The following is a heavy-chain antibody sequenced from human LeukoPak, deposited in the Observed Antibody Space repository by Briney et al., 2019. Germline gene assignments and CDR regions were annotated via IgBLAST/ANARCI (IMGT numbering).Heavy chain of an antibody. CDR2: INHSGST. Sequence: PSETLSLTCTVSGGSVSSGSYYWSWIRQPPGKGLEWIGEINHSGSTNYNPSVKSRVTISVDTSKNQFSLKLSSVTAADTAVYYCARANSYYDFWSGSNNWFDPWGQGTLVTVSS. V-gene: IGHV4-39*07. CDR1: GGSVSSGSYY. J-gene: IGHJ5*02. CDR3: ARANSYYDFWSGSNNWFDP. D-gene: IGHD3-3*01.